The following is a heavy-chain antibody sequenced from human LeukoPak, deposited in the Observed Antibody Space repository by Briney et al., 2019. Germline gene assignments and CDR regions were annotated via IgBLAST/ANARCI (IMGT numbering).Heavy chain of an antibody. CDR1: GESFNGYF. CDR3: ARRPAATIDY. CDR2: INNSGST. Sequence: PPETLSLTCAVYGESFNGYFWSWIRQPPGKGLEWIGEINNSGSTNYNPSLKSRVTLSVDTSKNQFSLKLNSVTAADTALYYCARRPAATIDYWSQGTLVTVSA. J-gene: IGHJ4*02. V-gene: IGHV4-34*01. D-gene: IGHD2-15*01.